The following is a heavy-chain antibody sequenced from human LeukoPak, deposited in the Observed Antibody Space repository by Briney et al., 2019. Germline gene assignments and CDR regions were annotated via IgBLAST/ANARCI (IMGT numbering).Heavy chain of an antibody. CDR1: GFTFSSYG. V-gene: IGHV3-23*01. D-gene: IGHD2-2*01. J-gene: IGHJ4*02. CDR3: AKESRRVVPSATFDY. Sequence: GGSLRLSCAASGFTFSSYGMRWVRQAPGKGLDWVSAISGSGGSTYYADSVKGRFTISRDNSKNTLYLQMHSLRAEDTAVYYCAKESRRVVPSATFDYWGQGTLVTVSS. CDR2: ISGSGGST.